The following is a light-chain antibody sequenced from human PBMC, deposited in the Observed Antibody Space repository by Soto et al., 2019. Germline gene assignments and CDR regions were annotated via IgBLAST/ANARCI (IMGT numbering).Light chain of an antibody. J-gene: IGKJ1*01. Sequence: EIVLTQSPATLSLSPGERATLSCRASQSVSSYLAWYQQKPGQAPRLLIYDACNRATGIPARFSGSGSGTDFTLTISSLEPEDFAVYYCQQRSNWPPTTFGQGTKVEIK. V-gene: IGKV3-11*01. CDR1: QSVSSY. CDR2: DAC. CDR3: QQRSNWPPTT.